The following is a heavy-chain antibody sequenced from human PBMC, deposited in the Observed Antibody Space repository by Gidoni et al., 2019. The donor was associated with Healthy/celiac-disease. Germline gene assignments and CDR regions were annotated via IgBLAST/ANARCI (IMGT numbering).Heavy chain of an antibody. CDR1: GYPFTRSY. J-gene: IGHJ6*02. CDR2: INPSGGST. Sequence: QVPLVQSGAEVKKPAASVKVSCKSSGYPFTRSYMHWGRQAPGQGLEWMGIINPSGGSTSYAQKFQGRVTMTRDTSTSTVYRELSSLRSEDTAVYYCARDPSLYSSSPKLDGMDVWGQGTTVTVSS. D-gene: IGHD6-13*01. CDR3: ARDPSLYSSSPKLDGMDV. V-gene: IGHV1-46*01.